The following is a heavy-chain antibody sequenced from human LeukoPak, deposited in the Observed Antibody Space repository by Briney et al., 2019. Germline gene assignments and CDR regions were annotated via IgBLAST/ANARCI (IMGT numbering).Heavy chain of an antibody. Sequence: ASVKVSCKTSGYTFTGYYIQWVRQAPGQGLEWMGYINPTSGGTNYAQEFQGRVTMTRDTSISTAYMELSRLTSDDTAVYYCARGEMITFGGVIVISTFDIWGQGT. CDR3: ARGEMITFGGVIVISTFDI. V-gene: IGHV1-2*02. CDR2: INPTSGGT. J-gene: IGHJ3*02. D-gene: IGHD3-16*02. CDR1: GYTFTGYY.